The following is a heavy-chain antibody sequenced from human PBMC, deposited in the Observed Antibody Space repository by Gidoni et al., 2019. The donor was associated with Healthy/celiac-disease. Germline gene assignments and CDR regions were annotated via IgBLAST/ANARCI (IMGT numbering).Heavy chain of an antibody. D-gene: IGHD3-10*01. Sequence: QVQLVQSGAEVKKPGASVKVSCKASGSTFTSYGISWVRQAPGQGLEWMGWISAYNGNTNYAQHLLGRVTMTTDASTSTAYMELRSLRSDDTAVYYCARNPPFMVRGVMLDYWGQGTLVTVSS. V-gene: IGHV1-18*01. J-gene: IGHJ4*02. CDR2: ISAYNGNT. CDR1: GSTFTSYG. CDR3: ARNPPFMVRGVMLDY.